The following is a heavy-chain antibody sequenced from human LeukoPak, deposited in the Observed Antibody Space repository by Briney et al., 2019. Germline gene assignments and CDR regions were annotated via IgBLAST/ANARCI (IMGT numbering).Heavy chain of an antibody. D-gene: IGHD4-11*01. J-gene: IGHJ3*02. Sequence: SSETLSLTCAVSGGSISSGGYSWSWIRQPPGKGLEWIGYIYHSGSTYYNPSLKSRVTISVDTSKNQFSLKLSSVTAADTAVYYCARDQNNLYSNYGAFDIWGQGTMVTVSS. CDR1: GGSISSGGYS. CDR2: IYHSGST. CDR3: ARDQNNLYSNYGAFDI. V-gene: IGHV4-30-2*01.